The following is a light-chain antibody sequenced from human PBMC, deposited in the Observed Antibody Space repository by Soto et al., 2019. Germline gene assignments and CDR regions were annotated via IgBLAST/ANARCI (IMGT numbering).Light chain of an antibody. CDR1: QSVNNN. J-gene: IGKJ5*01. CDR2: DTS. Sequence: EVVMTQSPALLSVSPGERVTLSCRASQSVNNNLAWYQQQPGQAPRLLIYDTSSRATGVPARFSGSGSGTEFTLTISSLKAEDFAVYYCQQRSNWPTFGQGTRLEIK. V-gene: IGKV3-15*01. CDR3: QQRSNWPT.